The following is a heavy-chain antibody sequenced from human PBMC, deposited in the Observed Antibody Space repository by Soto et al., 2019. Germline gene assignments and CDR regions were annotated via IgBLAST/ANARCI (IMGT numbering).Heavy chain of an antibody. V-gene: IGHV1-8*01. CDR2: MNPNSGNT. D-gene: IGHD3-3*01. Sequence: ASVKVSCTASGYTYTSYDINWVRQATGQGLEWMGWMNPNSGNTGYAQKFQGRVTMTRNTSISTAYMELSSLRSEDTAVYYCARSITIFGVYYMDVWGKGTTVTVSS. J-gene: IGHJ6*03. CDR3: ARSITIFGVYYMDV. CDR1: GYTYTSYD.